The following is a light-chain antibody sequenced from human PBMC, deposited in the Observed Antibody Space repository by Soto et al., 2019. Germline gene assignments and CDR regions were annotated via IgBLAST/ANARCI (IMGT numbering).Light chain of an antibody. J-gene: IGKJ2*01. CDR2: GAS. CDR1: RSISSTY. CDR3: QQYGGSPPYT. V-gene: IGKV3-20*01. Sequence: EIVLTQSPGTLSLSPGERATLSCRASRSISSTYLAWYQQKPGQAPRLLIYGASSRATGIPHRFSGSGSGTDFTLTISRLEPKDFAVYYCQQYGGSPPYTFGQGTKLEIK.